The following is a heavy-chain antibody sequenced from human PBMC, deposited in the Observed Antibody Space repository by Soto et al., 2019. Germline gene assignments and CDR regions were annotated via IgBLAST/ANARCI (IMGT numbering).Heavy chain of an antibody. CDR2: IYPGDSDT. V-gene: IGHV5-51*01. CDR3: ARHRVGARFDAFDI. Sequence: GESLKISCKACGFSFTTYWIGWVRHMPGKGLEWMGIIYPGDSDTRYSPSFQGQVTISADKSISTAYLQWSSLKASDTAMYYCARHRVGARFDAFDIWGQGTMVTVSS. D-gene: IGHD1-26*01. CDR1: GFSFTTYW. J-gene: IGHJ3*02.